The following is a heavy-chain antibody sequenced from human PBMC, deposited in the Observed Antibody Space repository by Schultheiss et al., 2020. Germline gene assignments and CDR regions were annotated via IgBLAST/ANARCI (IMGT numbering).Heavy chain of an antibody. CDR2: IYRGGST. V-gene: IGHV3-53*01. D-gene: IGHD2-8*02. CDR3: AGGGEAAWEVLAY. Sequence: GGSLTLSCAASGFSVSRNYMNWVRQAPGKGLEWVSVIYRGGSTDYADSVKGRFIVSRDDSKNTLYLQMDSLRDGDTAVYYCAGGGEAAWEVLAYWGQGTLVTVSS. J-gene: IGHJ4*02. CDR1: GFSVSRNY.